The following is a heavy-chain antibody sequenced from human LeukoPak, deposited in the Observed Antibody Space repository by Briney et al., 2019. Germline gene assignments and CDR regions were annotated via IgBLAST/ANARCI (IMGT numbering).Heavy chain of an antibody. CDR2: IFYTGNV. J-gene: IGHJ4*02. V-gene: IGHV4-31*03. D-gene: IGHD4-17*01. CDR1: GASISRDNYY. CDR3: GRGPQVPFYGDYVVDY. Sequence: PSQALSLTCSVSGASISRDNYYWSWIRQLPGGGLEWIGCIFYTGNVYYNPALQSRVTISVAPPKNQFSLRLTSATAADTAVYYCGRGPQVPFYGDYVVDYWGQGTLVSVSS.